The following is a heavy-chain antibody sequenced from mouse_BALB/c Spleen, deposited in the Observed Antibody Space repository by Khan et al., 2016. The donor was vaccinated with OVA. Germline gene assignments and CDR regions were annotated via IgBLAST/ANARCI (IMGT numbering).Heavy chain of an antibody. CDR1: GYSFTGYY. CDR2: ISCYNGAT. D-gene: IGHD1-1*02. V-gene: IGHV1S34*01. J-gene: IGHJ4*01. Sequence: LVKTGASVKISCKASGYSFTGYYMHWVKQSHGKSLEWIGYISCYNGATSYNQKFKGKATFTVDTSSSTAYMQFNSLTSEDSAVYYCARGFGGYSAMDYWGQGTSVTVSS. CDR3: ARGFGGYSAMDY.